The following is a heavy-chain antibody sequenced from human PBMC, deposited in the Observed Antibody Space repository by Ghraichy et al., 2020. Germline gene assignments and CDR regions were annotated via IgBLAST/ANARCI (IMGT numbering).Heavy chain of an antibody. J-gene: IGHJ1*01. V-gene: IGHV4-38-2*02. CDR1: GYSISSGYY. Sequence: SETLSLTCTVSGYSISSGYYWGWIRQPPGKGLEWIGSIYHSGSTYYNPSLKSRVTISVDTSKNQFSLKLSSVTAADTAVYYCARDLPDSNYVLVGIFQHWGQGTLVTVSS. CDR2: IYHSGST. CDR3: ARDLPDSNYVLVGIFQH. D-gene: IGHD4-11*01.